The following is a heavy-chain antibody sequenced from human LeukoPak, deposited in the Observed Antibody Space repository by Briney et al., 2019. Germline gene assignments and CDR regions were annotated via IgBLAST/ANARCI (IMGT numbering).Heavy chain of an antibody. Sequence: GGSLRLSCAASGFTLSSYWMHWVRQAPGKGLVWVSRINSDGSSTSYADSVKGRFTISRGNAKNTLYLQMNSLRAEDTAVYYCAVAGSSDYYFDYWGQGTLVTVSS. J-gene: IGHJ4*02. CDR3: AVAGSSDYYFDY. V-gene: IGHV3-74*01. D-gene: IGHD6-19*01. CDR1: GFTLSSYW. CDR2: INSDGSST.